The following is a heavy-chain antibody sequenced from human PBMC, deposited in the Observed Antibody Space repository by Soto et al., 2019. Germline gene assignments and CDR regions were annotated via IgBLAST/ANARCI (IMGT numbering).Heavy chain of an antibody. D-gene: IGHD5-12*01. CDR2: IKQDGGET. Sequence: SGGSLRLSCEASGFPFGNFCMLWVRQAPGKGLEWVANIKQDGGETNYVDSVKGRFTISRDNARSSLYLQMNDLRAEDTAVYYCAKYSFSHFDYWGQGVLVTVSS. J-gene: IGHJ4*02. CDR3: AKYSFSHFDY. V-gene: IGHV3-7*01. CDR1: GFPFGNFC.